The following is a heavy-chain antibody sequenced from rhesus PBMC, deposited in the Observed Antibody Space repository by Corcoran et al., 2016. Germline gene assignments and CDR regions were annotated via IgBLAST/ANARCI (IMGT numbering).Heavy chain of an antibody. D-gene: IGHD4-29*01. J-gene: IGHJ4*01. CDR2: VDPEDGEA. CDR3: ATDAGRWFFDY. CDR1: GYTFTDYY. Sequence: EVQLVQSGAEVKKPGASVKISCKASGYTFTDYYLHWVRQAPGKGLEWMGRVDPEDGEALHAQKLQDRVTITADTSTDTSYMELSSLRSEDTAVYYCATDAGRWFFDYWGQGVLVTVSS. V-gene: IGHV1-111*02.